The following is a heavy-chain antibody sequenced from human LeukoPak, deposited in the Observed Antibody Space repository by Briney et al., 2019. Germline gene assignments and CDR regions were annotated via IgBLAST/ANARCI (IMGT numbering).Heavy chain of an antibody. V-gene: IGHV1-46*01. CDR2: INPSGGST. J-gene: IGHJ3*02. D-gene: IGHD3-22*01. CDR3: ARDYYDSSGYYYLGAFDI. Sequence: ASVKVSCKASGYTFTSYYMHWVRQAPGQGLEWMGIINPSGGSTSYAQKFQGRVTMTRDMSTSTVYIELSSLRSEDTAVYYCARDYYDSSGYYYLGAFDIWGQGTMVTVSS. CDR1: GYTFTSYY.